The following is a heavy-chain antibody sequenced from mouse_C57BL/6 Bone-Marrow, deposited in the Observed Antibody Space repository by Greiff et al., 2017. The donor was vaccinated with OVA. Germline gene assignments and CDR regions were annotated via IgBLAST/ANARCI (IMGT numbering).Heavy chain of an antibody. CDR1: GYTFTDYY. Sequence: VQLKQSGPVLVKPGASVKMSCKASGYTFTDYYMNWVKQSHGKSLEWIGVINPYNGGTSYNQKFKGKATLTVDKSSSTAYMELNSLTSEDSAVYYCARGGYYDFDYWGQGTTLTVSS. CDR3: ARGGYYDFDY. D-gene: IGHD2-3*01. J-gene: IGHJ2*01. CDR2: INPYNGGT. V-gene: IGHV1-19*01.